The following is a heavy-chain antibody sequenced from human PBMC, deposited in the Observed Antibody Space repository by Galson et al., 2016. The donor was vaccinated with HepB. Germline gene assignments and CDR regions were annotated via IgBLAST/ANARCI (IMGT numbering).Heavy chain of an antibody. V-gene: IGHV1-46*01. CDR2: INPSDGTT. CDR1: GDTLSNHY. D-gene: IGHD3-16*01. J-gene: IGHJ4*02. Sequence: SVKVSCKASGDTLSNHYLHWVRQAPGQGLEWVGVINPSDGTTNCAERFQGRVTMTRDTSTTSFYMELSSLRYEDTAEYFCAREIGGISYFEYWGQGTLVTVSS. CDR3: AREIGGISYFEY.